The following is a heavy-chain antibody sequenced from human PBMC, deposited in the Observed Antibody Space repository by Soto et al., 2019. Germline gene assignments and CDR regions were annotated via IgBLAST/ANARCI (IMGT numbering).Heavy chain of an antibody. J-gene: IGHJ5*02. V-gene: IGHV4-30-4*01. Sequence: LQTQSVTCSVSDGSIIHEDRYWICLHQHSANVLEWIGYIYKTGSPYYNPSLRSRATISMDTSKTQFSLKLSSVTAADTAVYYCXIERGAIDAGSWDYWFDPWGQGSLVTVSS. CDR1: DGSIIHEDRY. CDR3: XIERGAIDAGSWDYWFDP. D-gene: IGHD6-13*01. CDR2: IYKTGSP.